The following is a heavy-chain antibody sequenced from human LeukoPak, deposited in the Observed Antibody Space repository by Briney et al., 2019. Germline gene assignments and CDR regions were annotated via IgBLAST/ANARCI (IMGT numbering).Heavy chain of an antibody. CDR1: GFTVSSNY. CDR2: IYNSGST. D-gene: IGHD1-14*01. Sequence: PGGSLRLSCAASGFTVSSNYMSWVRQAPGKGLEWVAAIYNSGSTYYADSVKGRFTISRDNSKNTMYLQMTSLKGEDTAVYYCARRSNPPGRIDHWGQGTLVTVSS. V-gene: IGHV3-66*04. CDR3: ARRSNPPGRIDH. J-gene: IGHJ4*02.